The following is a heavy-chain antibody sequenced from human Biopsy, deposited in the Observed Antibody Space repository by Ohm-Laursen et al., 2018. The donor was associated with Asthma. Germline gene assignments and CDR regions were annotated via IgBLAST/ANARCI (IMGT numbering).Heavy chain of an antibody. Sequence: ASVKVSCKASGYNFISFAIHWVRQAPGQWLEWMGWVNTGNGDTKYSQKFQGRVTITRDTSASTAYMELRSLRSEDTATYYCARTYYDFLTGQVKDVFGVWGQGTMVTVSS. V-gene: IGHV1-3*04. J-gene: IGHJ3*01. CDR2: VNTGNGDT. CDR3: ARTYYDFLTGQVKDVFGV. D-gene: IGHD3-9*01. CDR1: GYNFISFA.